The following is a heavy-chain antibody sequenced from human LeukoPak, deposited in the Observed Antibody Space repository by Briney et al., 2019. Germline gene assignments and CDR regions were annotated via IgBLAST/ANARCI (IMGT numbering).Heavy chain of an antibody. J-gene: IGHJ4*02. CDR1: GFTFNNYW. V-gene: IGHV3-74*01. D-gene: IGHD3-10*01. Sequence: GGSLRLSCAASGFTFNNYWVHWVRQVPGKGLVWVSRINPAGSSTSYADSVKGRFTISRDNSKNTLYLQMNSLRAEDTAVYYCAKARGPPYGSGSYFDYWGQGTLVTVSS. CDR2: INPAGSST. CDR3: AKARGPPYGSGSYFDY.